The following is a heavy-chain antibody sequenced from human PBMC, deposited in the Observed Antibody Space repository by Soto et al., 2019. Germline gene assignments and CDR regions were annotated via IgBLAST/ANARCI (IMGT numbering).Heavy chain of an antibody. D-gene: IGHD5-12*01. CDR1: GYSFTNYW. J-gene: IGHJ6*02. CDR2: IDPSDSQT. CDR3: TRLSMARYYYYGMDV. Sequence: GESLKISCKGSGYSFTNYWIAWVRQMPGKGLEWMARIDPSDSQTNYSPSFQGHVTISVDTSINTAYLQWSSLKASDTAMYYCTRLSMARYYYYGMDVWGQGTTVTVSS. V-gene: IGHV5-10-1*01.